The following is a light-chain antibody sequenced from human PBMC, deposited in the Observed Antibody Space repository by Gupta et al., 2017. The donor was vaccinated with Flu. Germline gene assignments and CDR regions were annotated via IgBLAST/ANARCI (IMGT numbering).Light chain of an antibody. J-gene: IGKJ2*01. Sequence: EIVLTQSPGTLSLSPGQRATLSCRASQSLSSSYLAWFQQKPGQAPRLLIYGASNRATGIPDRFRGSGSGTDFTLTISRLEPEDFAVYYCQQYGSSPYTFGQGTKLEIK. CDR3: QQYGSSPYT. CDR1: QSLSSSY. CDR2: GAS. V-gene: IGKV3-20*01.